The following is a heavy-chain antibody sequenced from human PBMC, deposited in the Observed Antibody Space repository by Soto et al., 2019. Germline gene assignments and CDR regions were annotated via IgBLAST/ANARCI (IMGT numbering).Heavy chain of an antibody. CDR3: ARHARGYSYGLYFDY. V-gene: IGHV4-30-4*01. CDR2: IYYSGST. J-gene: IGHJ4*02. D-gene: IGHD5-18*01. CDR1: GGSISSGDYY. Sequence: SETLSLTCTVSGGSISSGDYYWSWIRQPPGKGLEWIGYIYYSGSTYYNPSLKSRVTISVDTSKNQFSLKLSSVTAADTAVYYCARHARGYSYGLYFDYWGQGTLVTVSS.